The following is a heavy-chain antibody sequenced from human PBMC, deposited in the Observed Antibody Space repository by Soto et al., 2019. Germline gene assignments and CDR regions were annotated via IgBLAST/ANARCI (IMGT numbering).Heavy chain of an antibody. J-gene: IGHJ4*02. CDR2: ISGSGGST. CDR1: GFTLSSYA. Sequence: HPGGSLRLSCAASGFTLSSYAMSWVRQAPGKGLEWVSAISGSGGSTYYADSVKGRFTISRDNSKNTLYLQMHSLRAEDTAVYYCAYSSTPFDYCGQVTLVTVSS. D-gene: IGHD6-13*01. CDR3: AYSSTPFDY. V-gene: IGHV3-23*01.